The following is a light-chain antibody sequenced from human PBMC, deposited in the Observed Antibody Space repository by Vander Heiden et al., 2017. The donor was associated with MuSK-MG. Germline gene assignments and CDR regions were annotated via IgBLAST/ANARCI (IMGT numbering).Light chain of an antibody. CDR1: QFVSSTY. V-gene: IGKV3-20*01. J-gene: IGKJ2*01. CDR2: GAS. CDR3: QQYGTSPYT. Sequence: EIVLTQSPGTLSLSPGTRATLSCRPSQFVSSTYLAWYQQKPGQAPRLLIYGASSRATGIPDRFSGSGSGTDFTLTISRLEPEDFAVYYCQQYGTSPYTFGQGTKLEI.